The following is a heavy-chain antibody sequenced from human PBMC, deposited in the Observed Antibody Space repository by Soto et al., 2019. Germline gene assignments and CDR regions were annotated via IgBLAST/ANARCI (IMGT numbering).Heavy chain of an antibody. CDR3: AKDRGPRGEWVSSRSDY. D-gene: IGHD2-21*01. CDR1: GFTFSIYA. Sequence: QVQLVESGGGVVQPGRSLRVSCAASGFTFSIYAMHWVRQAPGRGLEWVAVISYDGTKTYYADSVKGRFTISRVNSKNTVDLQMKNLREEGPGVYYCAKDRGPRGEWVSSRSDYWGQGTLVTVSP. J-gene: IGHJ4*02. CDR2: ISYDGTKT. V-gene: IGHV3-30*18.